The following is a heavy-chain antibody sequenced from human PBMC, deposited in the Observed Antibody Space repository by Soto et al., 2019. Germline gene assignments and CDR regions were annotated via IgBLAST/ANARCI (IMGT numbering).Heavy chain of an antibody. Sequence: ASVKVSGKASGYTFTTYGISWVRQAPGQGLEWMGWISGYHGNTDYAQKFQGRVTMTTDTSTRTAYMELRSLTSDDTAVYYCARSHCSGGTCYSLYYNYGMDVWGQGTTVTVSS. J-gene: IGHJ6*02. CDR1: GYTFTTYG. CDR3: ARSHCSGGTCYSLYYNYGMDV. CDR2: ISGYHGNT. V-gene: IGHV1-18*04. D-gene: IGHD2-15*01.